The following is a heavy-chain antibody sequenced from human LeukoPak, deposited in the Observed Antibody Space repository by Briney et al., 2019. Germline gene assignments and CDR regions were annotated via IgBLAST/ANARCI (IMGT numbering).Heavy chain of an antibody. CDR1: GFTVSSNY. CDR3: ARDRKLKHYYYGMDV. Sequence: GGSLRLSCAASGFTVSSNYMSWVRQAPGKGLEWVSVIYSGGSTYYADSVKGRFTISRDNSKNTLYLQMNSLRAEDTAVYYCARDRKLKHYYYGMDVWGQGTTVTVSS. CDR2: IYSGGST. D-gene: IGHD2-15*01. J-gene: IGHJ6*02. V-gene: IGHV3-66*01.